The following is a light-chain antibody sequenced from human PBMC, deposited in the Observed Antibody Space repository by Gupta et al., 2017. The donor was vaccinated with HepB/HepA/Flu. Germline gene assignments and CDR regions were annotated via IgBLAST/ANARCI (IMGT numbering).Light chain of an antibody. Sequence: DIVMTQSPLSLPVTPGEPASISCRSSHSPLHSDGNNYLEWYLQRPGQSPQLLIYLGSKRASGVPDRFSGSGSGTDFTLKSSRGEAEDVGVYYGMRDLAGITFGQGTRLEIK. V-gene: IGKV2-28*01. CDR3: MRDLAGIT. CDR1: HSPLHSDGNNY. CDR2: LGS. J-gene: IGKJ5*01.